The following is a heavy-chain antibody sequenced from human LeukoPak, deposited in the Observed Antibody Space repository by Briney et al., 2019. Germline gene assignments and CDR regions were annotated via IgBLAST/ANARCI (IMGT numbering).Heavy chain of an antibody. CDR2: FDPEGGET. D-gene: IGHD3-10*01. Sequence: WASVKVSCKVSGYTLTELSMHWVRQVPGQGLEWMGGFDPEGGETVYAQRFQGRVTMTEDTSIDTAYLDLSSLRSEDTAMCYCSGGIISMSYWGQGTLVTVSS. CDR1: GYTLTELS. CDR3: SGGIISMSY. J-gene: IGHJ4*02. V-gene: IGHV1-24*01.